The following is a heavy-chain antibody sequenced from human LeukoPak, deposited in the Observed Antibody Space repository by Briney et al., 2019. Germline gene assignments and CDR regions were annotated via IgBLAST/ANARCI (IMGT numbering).Heavy chain of an antibody. J-gene: IGHJ5*02. CDR1: GYTFTSYG. D-gene: IGHD1-26*01. V-gene: IGHV1-18*01. CDR3: ATDRGGSYPSPLRFDP. Sequence: PRASVKVSCKASGYTFTSYGISWVRQAPGQGLEWMGWISAYNGNTNYAQKLQGRVTMTTDTSTSTAYMELRSLRSEDTAVYYCATDRGGSYPSPLRFDPWGQGTLVTVSS. CDR2: ISAYNGNT.